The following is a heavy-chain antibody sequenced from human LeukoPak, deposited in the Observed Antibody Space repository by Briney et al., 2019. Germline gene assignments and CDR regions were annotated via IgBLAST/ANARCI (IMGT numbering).Heavy chain of an antibody. Sequence: GGSLRLSCAASGFTFNYAWMSWVRQVPGKGLEWVAVISYDGSNKYYADSVKGRFTISRDNSKNTLYLQMNSLRAEDTAVYYCAKARYYYDIGSDAFDIWGQGTMVTVSS. CDR3: AKARYYYDIGSDAFDI. D-gene: IGHD3-22*01. CDR2: ISYDGSNK. J-gene: IGHJ3*02. CDR1: GFTFNYAW. V-gene: IGHV3-30*18.